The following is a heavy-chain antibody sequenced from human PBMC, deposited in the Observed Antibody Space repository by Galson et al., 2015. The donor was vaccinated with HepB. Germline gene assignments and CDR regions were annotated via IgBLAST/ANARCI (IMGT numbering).Heavy chain of an antibody. CDR1: GFTFSSYS. CDR3: ARNGSPRPFDP. V-gene: IGHV3-48*04. D-gene: IGHD6-13*01. J-gene: IGHJ5*02. CDR2: IDNSGGTI. Sequence: SLRLSCAASGFTFSSYSMNWVRQAPGKGLEWISYIDNSGGTIYYADSVKGRFTISRDDAKNSLYLQMNSLRADDTAVYYCARNGSPRPFDPWGQGTPVTVSP.